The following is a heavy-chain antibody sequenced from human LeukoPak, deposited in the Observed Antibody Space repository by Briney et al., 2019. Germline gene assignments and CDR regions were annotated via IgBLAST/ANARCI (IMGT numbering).Heavy chain of an antibody. D-gene: IGHD1-1*01. J-gene: IGHJ3*02. V-gene: IGHV3-7*01. CDR3: ARQETSTYNGAFDI. CDR2: IKKDGSEK. Sequence: GGSLRLSCAASGLIFSSSWMSWVRQAPGKGLEWVANIKKDGSEKYYVDSVKGRFTISRDNAKNSLYLQMNSLRADDTAVYHCARQETSTYNGAFDIWGQGTMVTVSS. CDR1: GLIFSSSW.